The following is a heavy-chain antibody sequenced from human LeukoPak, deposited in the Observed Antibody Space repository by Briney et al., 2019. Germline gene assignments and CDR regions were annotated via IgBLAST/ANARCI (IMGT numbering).Heavy chain of an antibody. J-gene: IGHJ5*02. Sequence: SETLSLTCRVSGGSISSTSYYWGWIRQPPGKGLEWIASIYHSGETFYNPSPESRVAISVDTSNNEVFLDLYSVTAADTAMYYCAETNTQDWFDPWGRGTLVTVSS. CDR1: GGSISSTSYY. D-gene: IGHD2-8*01. CDR2: IYHSGET. V-gene: IGHV4-39*07. CDR3: AETNTQDWFDP.